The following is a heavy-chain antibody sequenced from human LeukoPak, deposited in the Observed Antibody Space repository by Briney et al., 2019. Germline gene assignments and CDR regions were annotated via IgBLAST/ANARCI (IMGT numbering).Heavy chain of an antibody. V-gene: IGHV3-11*01. J-gene: IGHJ5*02. CDR2: ISSSGTTI. CDR3: AKAGGDWANWLDP. D-gene: IGHD2-21*02. CDR1: GFVLGDSY. Sequence: GGSQRLSCAASGFVLGDSYMSWIRQAPGKGLEWVSRISSSGTTINYADSVKGRFTISRDNTKNSLYLQMNSLRAEDTAVYYCAKAGGDWANWLDPWGQGTLVTVSS.